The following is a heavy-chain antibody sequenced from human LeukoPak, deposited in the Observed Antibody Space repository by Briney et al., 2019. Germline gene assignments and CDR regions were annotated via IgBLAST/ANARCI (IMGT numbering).Heavy chain of an antibody. CDR2: IYHSGST. CDR1: GGSISSYY. CDR3: ARAVGMVRGVIDY. V-gene: IGHV4-38-2*02. Sequence: SETLSLTCTVSGGSISSYYWSWIRQPPGKGLEWIGSIYHSGSTYYNPSLKSRVTISVDTSKNQFSLKLSSVTAADTAVYYCARAVGMVRGVIDYWGLGTLVTVSS. D-gene: IGHD3-10*01. J-gene: IGHJ4*02.